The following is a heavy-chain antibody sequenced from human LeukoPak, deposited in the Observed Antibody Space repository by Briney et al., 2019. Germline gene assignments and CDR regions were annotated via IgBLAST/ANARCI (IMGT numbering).Heavy chain of an antibody. V-gene: IGHV3-48*04. CDR3: ATYGRDGYKGFY. Sequence: GGSLRLSCAASGFTFNKYSMSWVRQAPGKGLEWITYIDGSSANIYYADSVKGRSTTSRDNAKNSVYLHMNSLRAEDTAVYYCATYGRDGYKGFYWGQGTLVTVSS. D-gene: IGHD5-24*01. CDR2: IDGSSANI. J-gene: IGHJ4*02. CDR1: GFTFNKYS.